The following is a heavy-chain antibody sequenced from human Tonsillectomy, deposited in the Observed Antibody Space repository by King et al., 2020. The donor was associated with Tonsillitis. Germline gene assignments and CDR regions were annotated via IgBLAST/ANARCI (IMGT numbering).Heavy chain of an antibody. Sequence: QLQESGSGLVKPSQTLSLTCAVSGSSISSGGYSWSWIRQPPGKGLEWIGYIYHSGSAYYNPSLKSRVTMSVDWSKNQCSLKLTSVTAADTAVYYCANEYNWTYDSCGQGTLVTVSS. D-gene: IGHD1-20*01. V-gene: IGHV4-30-2*01. CDR2: IYHSGSA. CDR1: GSSISSGGYS. J-gene: IGHJ4*02. CDR3: ANEYNWTYDS.